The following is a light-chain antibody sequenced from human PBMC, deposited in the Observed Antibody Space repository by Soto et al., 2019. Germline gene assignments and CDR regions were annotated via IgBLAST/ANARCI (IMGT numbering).Light chain of an antibody. CDR3: QQYGSSLFT. Sequence: EIVLTQSPGTLSLSPGERATLSCRASQSVSSSYLAWYQQKPGQAPRLLISDASNRATGIPDRFSGSGSGTDFPLTISRLEPEDCAVYYCQQYGSSLFTFGPGTKVDIK. J-gene: IGKJ3*01. V-gene: IGKV3-20*01. CDR2: DAS. CDR1: QSVSSSY.